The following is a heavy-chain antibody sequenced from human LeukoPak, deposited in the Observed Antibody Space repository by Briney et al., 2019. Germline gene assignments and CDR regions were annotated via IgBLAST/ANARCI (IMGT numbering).Heavy chain of an antibody. CDR3: ARDRATVANDY. CDR1: GFTFSDYY. CDR2: ISSSGSTI. Sequence: GGPRGLSFAASGFTFSDYYRSWFRQAPGKGLEWVSYISSSGSTIYYADSVKGRFTISRDNAKNPLYLQMNSLRAEDTAVYYCARDRATVANDYWGQGTLVTVSS. V-gene: IGHV3-11*01. D-gene: IGHD4-17*01. J-gene: IGHJ4*02.